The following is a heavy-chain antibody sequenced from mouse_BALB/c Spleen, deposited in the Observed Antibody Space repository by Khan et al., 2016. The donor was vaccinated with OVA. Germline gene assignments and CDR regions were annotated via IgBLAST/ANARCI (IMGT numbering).Heavy chain of an antibody. J-gene: IGHJ4*01. CDR3: ARTYFAYGNYGDYYTMDY. V-gene: IGHV2-2*02. D-gene: IGHD2-1*01. CDR1: GFSLTSYG. Sequence: QIQLVQSGPGLVQPSQSLSITCTVSGFSLTSYGVPWVRQSPGKGLEWLGVIWSGGSTDYNSAFISRLTISKDNSKSQVFFKMNSLKANDTAIYYCARTYFAYGNYGDYYTMDYWGQGTSVTVSA. CDR2: IWSGGST.